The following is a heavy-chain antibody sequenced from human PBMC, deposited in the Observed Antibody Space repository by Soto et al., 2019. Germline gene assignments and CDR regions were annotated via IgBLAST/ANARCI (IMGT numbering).Heavy chain of an antibody. CDR3: AAKTYSGANDY. CDR2: IVVGSGNT. Sequence: ASVKVSCKASGFTFTISAMQWVRQARGQRLEWIGWIVVGSGNTNYAQKFQERVTITRDMSTSTAYMELSSLRSEDTAVYYCAAKTYSGANDYWGQGTLVTVSS. CDR1: GFTFTISA. V-gene: IGHV1-58*02. J-gene: IGHJ4*02. D-gene: IGHD2-21*01.